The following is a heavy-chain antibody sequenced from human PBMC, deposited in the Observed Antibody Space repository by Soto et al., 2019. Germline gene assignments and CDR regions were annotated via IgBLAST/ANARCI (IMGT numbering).Heavy chain of an antibody. Sequence: SETLSLTCAVSGGSISSGGYSWSWIRQPPGKGLEWIGSIYHSGSTYYNPSLKSRVTISVDRSKNQFSLKLSSVTAADTAVYYCARTYYYDSSGHTAAYYFDYWGQGTLVTVSS. CDR3: ARTYYYDSSGHTAAYYFDY. CDR1: GGSISSGGYS. CDR2: IYHSGST. V-gene: IGHV4-30-2*01. J-gene: IGHJ4*02. D-gene: IGHD3-22*01.